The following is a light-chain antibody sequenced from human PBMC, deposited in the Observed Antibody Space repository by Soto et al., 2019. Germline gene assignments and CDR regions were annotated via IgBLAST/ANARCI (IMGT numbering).Light chain of an antibody. CDR3: QQYENLHT. CDR1: QNINNY. CDR2: DAS. J-gene: IGKJ5*01. V-gene: IGKV1-33*01. Sequence: DIQMTQSPSSLSASVGDRVTITCQASQNINNYLNWYQQKPGRAPKLLIYDASNLEAGVPSRFRGSGSGTDFTFTISRLQPEDIATYYCQQYENLHTFGQWTRLEIK.